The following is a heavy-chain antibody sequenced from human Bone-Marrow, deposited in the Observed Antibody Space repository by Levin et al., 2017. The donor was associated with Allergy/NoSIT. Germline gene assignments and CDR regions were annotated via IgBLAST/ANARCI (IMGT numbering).Heavy chain of an antibody. CDR1: GFSFSSFA. Sequence: GGSLRLSCAASGFSFSSFAMHWVRQAPGKGLEWVALISYDGDNTYYADSVKGRFTISRDNSKSTLFLQMNNLRAEDTAIYHCATGEVAREVVGGFESRGQGTLVTVSS. V-gene: IGHV3-30*03. CDR3: ATGEVAREVVGGFES. D-gene: IGHD2-2*01. J-gene: IGHJ4*02. CDR2: ISYDGDNT.